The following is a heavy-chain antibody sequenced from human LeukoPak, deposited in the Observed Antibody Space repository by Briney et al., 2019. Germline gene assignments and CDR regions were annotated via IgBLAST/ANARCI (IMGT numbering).Heavy chain of an antibody. D-gene: IGHD3-22*01. CDR2: IYYSGST. Sequence: SETLSLTCTVSGGSISSSSYYWGWIRQPPGKGLEWIGSIYYSGSTYYNPSLKSRVTISVDTSKNQLSLKLSSVTAADTAVYYCAHSSGYSIDFDYWGQGTLVTVSS. CDR1: GGSISSSSYY. CDR3: AHSSGYSIDFDY. V-gene: IGHV4-39*07. J-gene: IGHJ4*02.